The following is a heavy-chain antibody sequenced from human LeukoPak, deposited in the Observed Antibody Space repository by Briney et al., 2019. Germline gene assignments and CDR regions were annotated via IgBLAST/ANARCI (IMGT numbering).Heavy chain of an antibody. CDR3: ARVIAAASTRLDY. CDR1: GYTFTDYY. J-gene: IGHJ4*02. CDR2: INPNRGGT. Sequence: ASVNVSCMASGYTFTDYYMHWVRQAPGQGLEWMGWINPNRGGTNYAQNFQGRVTMTRDTSISTAYMELSRLRSDDTAMYYCARVIAAASTRLDYWGQGTLVTVSS. D-gene: IGHD6-13*01. V-gene: IGHV1-2*02.